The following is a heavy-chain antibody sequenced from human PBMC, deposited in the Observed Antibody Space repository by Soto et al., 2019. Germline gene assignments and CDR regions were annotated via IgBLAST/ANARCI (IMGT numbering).Heavy chain of an antibody. V-gene: IGHV4-39*01. Sequence: QLQLQESGPGLVKPSGTLSLTCTVSGASISSTSYWGWIRQPPGKGLEWIGAMYHRGNTYYSPSLKSRVNVSVDTSNNQSSLRLTSVTAADTAVYYCARQTGLVRGVIDSWGQGTLVTVSS. CDR1: GASISSTSY. D-gene: IGHD3-10*01. CDR3: ARQTGLVRGVIDS. CDR2: MYHRGNT. J-gene: IGHJ4*02.